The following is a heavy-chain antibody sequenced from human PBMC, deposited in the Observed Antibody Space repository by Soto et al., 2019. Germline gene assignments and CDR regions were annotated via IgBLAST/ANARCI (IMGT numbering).Heavy chain of an antibody. CDR3: ASRGAISSPYYYYYGMDV. CDR1: GYSFTSYW. V-gene: IGHV5-10-1*01. Sequence: SGESLKISCKGSGYSFTSYWISWVRQMPGKGLEWMGRIDPSDSYTNYSPSFQGHVTISADKSISTAYLQWSSLKASDTAMYYCASRGAISSPYYYYYGMDVWGQGTTVTVSS. D-gene: IGHD3-3*02. CDR2: IDPSDSYT. J-gene: IGHJ6*02.